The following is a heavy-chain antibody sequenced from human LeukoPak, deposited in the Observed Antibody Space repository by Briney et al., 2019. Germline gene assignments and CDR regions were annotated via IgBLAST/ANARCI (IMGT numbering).Heavy chain of an antibody. CDR1: GFTFDGYA. Sequence: GGSLRLSCAASGFTFDGYAMHWVRQAPGKGLEWVSGISWNSGSIGYADSVKGRFTISRDNAKNSLYLQMNSLRAEDTALYYCAKDPTIAAAGDPSWFDYWGQGTLVTVSS. J-gene: IGHJ4*02. CDR2: ISWNSGSI. D-gene: IGHD6-13*01. V-gene: IGHV3-9*01. CDR3: AKDPTIAAAGDPSWFDY.